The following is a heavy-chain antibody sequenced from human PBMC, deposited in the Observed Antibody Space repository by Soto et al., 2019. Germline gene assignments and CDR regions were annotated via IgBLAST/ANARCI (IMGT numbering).Heavy chain of an antibody. V-gene: IGHV4-59*01. D-gene: IGHD5-12*01. CDR1: GGSISSYY. CDR3: ARDGDGYNTNWFDP. J-gene: IGHJ5*02. CDR2: IYYSGST. Sequence: PSETLSLTCTVSGGSISSYYWSWIRQPPGKGLEWIGYIYYSGSTNYNPSLKSRVTISVDTSKNQFSLKLSSVTAADTAVYYCARDGDGYNTNWFDPWGQGTLVTVSS.